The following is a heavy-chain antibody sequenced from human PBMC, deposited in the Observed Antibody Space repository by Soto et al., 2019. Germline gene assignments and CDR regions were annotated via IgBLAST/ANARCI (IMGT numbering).Heavy chain of an antibody. CDR2: IVGSDATT. CDR3: AKWTYLDF. V-gene: IGHV3-23*01. CDR1: GFSFASFA. J-gene: IGHJ4*02. Sequence: PGGSLRLSCTTSGFSFASFALTWVRQAPGQGLEWVATIVGSDATTHYADSVKGRFSISRDTSRNTVYLQMNNLRADDTAIYYWAKWTYLDFWGQGTRVTVSS. D-gene: IGHD5-12*01.